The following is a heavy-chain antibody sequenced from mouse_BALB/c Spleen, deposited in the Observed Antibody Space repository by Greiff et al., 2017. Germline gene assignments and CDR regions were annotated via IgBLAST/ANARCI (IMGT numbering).Heavy chain of an antibody. CDR2: ISSGGST. Sequence: EVKLMESGGGLVKPGGSLKLSCAASGFTFSSYAMSWVRQTPEKRLEWVASISSGGSTYYPDSVKGRFTISRDNARNILYLQMSSLRSEDTAMYYCARGLDGTFAYWGQGTLVTVSA. CDR3: ARGLDGTFAY. CDR1: GFTFSSYA. D-gene: IGHD4-1*01. J-gene: IGHJ3*01. V-gene: IGHV5-6-5*01.